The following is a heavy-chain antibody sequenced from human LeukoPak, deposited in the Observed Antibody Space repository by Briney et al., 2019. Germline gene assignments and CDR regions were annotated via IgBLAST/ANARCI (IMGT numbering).Heavy chain of an antibody. D-gene: IGHD3-22*01. CDR1: GGSISSGGHS. J-gene: IGHJ4*02. CDR2: INHFGTS. CDR3: ARAGNVLVVTQKKKKPFDY. V-gene: IGHV4-30-2*01. Sequence: SETLSLTCAVSGGSISSGGHSWTWIRQRPGKGLEWIGEINHFGTSNSNPSLRSRVELSVDTSKRQFSLILTSVTAADTGIYYCARAGNVLVVTQKKKKPFDYWGQGTVVTVSS.